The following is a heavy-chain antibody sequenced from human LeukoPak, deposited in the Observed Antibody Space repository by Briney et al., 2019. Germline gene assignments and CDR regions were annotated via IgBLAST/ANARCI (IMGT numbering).Heavy chain of an antibody. CDR1: GFNFSNYG. V-gene: IGHV3-48*03. Sequence: GGSLRLSCAASGFNFSNYGMHWIRQAPGQGLEWLSYISTTGYTIYYADSVKGRFTISRDNTQNSLFLQMDSLRVEDTAVYYCARDYASEYMDVWGKGTTVTVSS. J-gene: IGHJ6*03. CDR3: ARDYASEYMDV. CDR2: ISTTGYTI. D-gene: IGHD3-16*01.